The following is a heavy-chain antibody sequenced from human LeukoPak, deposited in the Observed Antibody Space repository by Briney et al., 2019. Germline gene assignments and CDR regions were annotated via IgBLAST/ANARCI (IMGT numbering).Heavy chain of an antibody. CDR3: ANLGIVVVVAATTWFDP. CDR1: GFTFSSYA. CDR2: ISGSGGST. Sequence: GGSLRLSCAASGFTFSSYAMSWVRQAPGKELEWVSAISGSGGSTYYADSVKGRFTISRDNSKNTLYLQMNSLRAEDTAVYYCANLGIVVVVAATTWFDPWGQGTLVTVSS. D-gene: IGHD2-15*01. V-gene: IGHV3-23*01. J-gene: IGHJ5*02.